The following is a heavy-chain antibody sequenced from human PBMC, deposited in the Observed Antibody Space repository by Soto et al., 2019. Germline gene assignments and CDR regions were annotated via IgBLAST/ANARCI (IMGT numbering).Heavy chain of an antibody. Sequence: QVQLVQSGAEVKKPGSSVKVSCKASGGTFSSYAISWVRQAPGQGLEWMGGIIPIFGTATYAQKFQGRVTITADESTSTAYMELSSLRSEDTAVYYCARRGQWLDRHGWYFDLWGRGTLVTVSS. J-gene: IGHJ2*01. CDR1: GGTFSSYA. CDR2: IIPIFGTA. D-gene: IGHD6-19*01. V-gene: IGHV1-69*01. CDR3: ARRGQWLDRHGWYFDL.